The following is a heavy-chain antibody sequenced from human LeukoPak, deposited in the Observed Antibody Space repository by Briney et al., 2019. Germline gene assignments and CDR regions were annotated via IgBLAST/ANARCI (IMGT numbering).Heavy chain of an antibody. Sequence: ASVKVSCKASGYTFTGYYIHWVRQAPGQGLEWMGWINPKSGGTNYAQKFQGRVTMTRDTSISTAYMELSRLRSDDTAVYYCASPTGTTHYYFEYWGQGTLVTVSS. V-gene: IGHV1-2*02. D-gene: IGHD1-1*01. CDR3: ASPTGTTHYYFEY. CDR2: INPKSGGT. J-gene: IGHJ4*02. CDR1: GYTFTGYY.